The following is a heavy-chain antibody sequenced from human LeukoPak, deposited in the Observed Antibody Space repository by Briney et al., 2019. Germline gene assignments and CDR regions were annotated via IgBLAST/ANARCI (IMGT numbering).Heavy chain of an antibody. V-gene: IGHV1-18*01. CDR1: GYTFTSYD. Sequence: ASVKVSCKASGYTFTSYDINWVRQAPGQGLEWMGWISAYNGNTNYAQKLQGRVTMTTDTSTSTAYMELRSLRSDDTAVYYCARDYPPVAVAGTEGSGWFDPWGQGTLVTVSS. CDR2: ISAYNGNT. CDR3: ARDYPPVAVAGTEGSGWFDP. D-gene: IGHD6-19*01. J-gene: IGHJ5*02.